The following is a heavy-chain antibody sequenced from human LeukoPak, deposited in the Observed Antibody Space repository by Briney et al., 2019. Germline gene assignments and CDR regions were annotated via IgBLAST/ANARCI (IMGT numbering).Heavy chain of an antibody. CDR2: IYYSGST. CDR3: ARPMTYYYDSSGYKSYAFDI. D-gene: IGHD3-22*01. Sequence: SETLSLTCTVSGGSISSYYWGWIRQPPGKGLEWIGSIYYSGSTYYNPSLKSRVTISVDTSKNQFSLKLSSVTAADTAVYYCARPMTYYYDSSGYKSYAFDIWGQGTMVTVSS. J-gene: IGHJ3*02. V-gene: IGHV4-39*01. CDR1: GGSISSYY.